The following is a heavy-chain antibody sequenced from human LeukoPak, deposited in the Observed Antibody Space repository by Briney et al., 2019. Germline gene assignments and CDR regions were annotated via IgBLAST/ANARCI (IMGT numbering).Heavy chain of an antibody. V-gene: IGHV3-23*01. J-gene: IGHJ3*02. Sequence: PGGSLRLSCAASGFTFSTYAMTWVRQAPGKGLEWISVINHSDTYTNYADSVKGRFTISRDNAKNTLFLQMNSLRAEDTAVYFCAKHFCIGGYYRPDAFDMWGQGTLVTVSS. CDR1: GFTFSTYA. D-gene: IGHD3-22*01. CDR2: INHSDTYT. CDR3: AKHFCIGGYYRPDAFDM.